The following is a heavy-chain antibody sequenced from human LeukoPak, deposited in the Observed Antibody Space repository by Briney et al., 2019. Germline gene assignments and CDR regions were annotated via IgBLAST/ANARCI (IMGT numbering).Heavy chain of an antibody. D-gene: IGHD5-18*01. V-gene: IGHV1-46*01. CDR1: GYTFTSYG. J-gene: IGHJ4*02. Sequence: ASVKVSCKASGYTFTSYGISWVRQAPGQGLEWMGIINPSGGSTSYAQKFQGRVTMTRDTSTSTVYMELSSPRSEDTAVYYCARGYSYGPRGDYWGQGTLVTVSS. CDR2: INPSGGST. CDR3: ARGYSYGPRGDY.